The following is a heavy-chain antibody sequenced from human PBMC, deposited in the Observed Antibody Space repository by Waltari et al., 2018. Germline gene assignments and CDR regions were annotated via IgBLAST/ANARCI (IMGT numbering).Heavy chain of an antibody. V-gene: IGHV3-48*03. J-gene: IGHJ4*02. CDR3: TSAY. CDR1: GFPFSSYE. Sequence: EVRLVESGGGLVKPGGSLRLAFATFGFPFSSYEMNWVRQAPGKGPEWVAYINHNSTVTFYADSVRGRFTVSRDNANDLLFLQLDNVREDETATYYCTSAYWGQG. CDR2: INHNSTVT.